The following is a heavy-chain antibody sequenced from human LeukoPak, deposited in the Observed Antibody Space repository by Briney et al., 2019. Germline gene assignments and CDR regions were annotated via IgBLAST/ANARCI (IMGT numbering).Heavy chain of an antibody. CDR1: GFTVSDNY. Sequence: PGGSLRLSCAASGFTVSDNYMSWVRQAPGKGLEWVSIIYSGGNTFYADSVKGRFTISRDHSQNTVYLQMSSMRADDTAVYYCASALAAASHTSFDHWGQGTLVTVSS. J-gene: IGHJ4*02. D-gene: IGHD6-13*01. CDR3: ASALAAASHTSFDH. V-gene: IGHV3-66*01. CDR2: IYSGGNT.